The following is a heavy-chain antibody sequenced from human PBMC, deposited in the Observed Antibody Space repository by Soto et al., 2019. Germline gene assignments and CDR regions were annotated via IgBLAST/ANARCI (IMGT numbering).Heavy chain of an antibody. V-gene: IGHV3-72*01. CDR2: SRNRANSYTT. CDR3: ARADARGIYDLSI. J-gene: IGHJ3*02. CDR1: GFRFSDHY. D-gene: IGHD3-16*01. Sequence: EVQLVESGGGLVQPGGSLRLSCAASGFRFSDHYIDWVRQAPGKGLEWVGRSRNRANSYTTEFAASVKGRFTISRDDSRTSLYLQRTRLKIADSPVYSCARADARGIYDLSIWSQGTTVTVSS.